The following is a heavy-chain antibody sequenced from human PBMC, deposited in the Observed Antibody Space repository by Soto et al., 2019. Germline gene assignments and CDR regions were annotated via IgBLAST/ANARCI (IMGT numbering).Heavy chain of an antibody. J-gene: IGHJ4*02. CDR2: LSTTGITVYNPNP. D-gene: IGHD1-26*01. CDR3: AGERKGVGAVDY. Sequence: QVQLQESGPGLVKPSETLSLTCTVSGDSISNYYWTWIRQPAGKELEWIGRLSTTGITVYNPNPEYNPSLECRVTISLDTSKNQVSLKVNSLTAADTAMYYCAGERKGVGAVDYWGQCILVTV. V-gene: IGHV4-4*07. CDR1: GDSISNYY.